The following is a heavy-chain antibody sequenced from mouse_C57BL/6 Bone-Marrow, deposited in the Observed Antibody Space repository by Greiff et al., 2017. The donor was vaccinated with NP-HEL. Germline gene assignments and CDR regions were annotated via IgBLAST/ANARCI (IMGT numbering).Heavy chain of an antibody. Sequence: EVNLVESGGDLVKPGGSLKLSCAASGFTFSSYGMSWVRQTPDKRLEWVATISSGGSYTYYPDSVKGRFTLSRDNAKNTLYLPMSSLKSEDTAMYYCARHGDRNYVGFYGYFDVWGTGTTVTVSS. V-gene: IGHV5-6*01. CDR1: GFTFSSYG. D-gene: IGHD2-5*01. J-gene: IGHJ1*03. CDR2: ISSGGSYT. CDR3: ARHGDRNYVGFYGYFDV.